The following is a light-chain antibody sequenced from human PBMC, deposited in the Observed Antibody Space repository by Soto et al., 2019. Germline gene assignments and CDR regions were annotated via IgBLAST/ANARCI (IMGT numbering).Light chain of an antibody. CDR2: DAS. CDR3: QQRSNWP. J-gene: IGKJ5*01. V-gene: IGKV3-11*01. CDR1: QSVSSY. Sequence: EIVLTQSPATQSLSPGERATLSCRASQSVSSYLAWYQQKPGQAPRLLIYDASNRATGIPARFSGSGSGTVFTLTISSLEPEDFAVYYCQQRSNWPFGQGTRLEIK.